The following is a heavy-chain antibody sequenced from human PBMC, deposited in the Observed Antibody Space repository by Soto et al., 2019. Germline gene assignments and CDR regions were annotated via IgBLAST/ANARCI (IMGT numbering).Heavy chain of an antibody. CDR2: IIPIFGTA. J-gene: IGHJ6*02. Sequence: QVQLVQSGAEVKKPGSSVKVSCKASGGTFSSYAISWVRQAPGQGLEWMGGIIPIFGTADYAQKFQGRVTITEEEATSTAYMELSSLRSEDTAVYYCASHSGSSPEGRYYYGMDVWGQGTTVTVSS. CDR1: GGTFSSYA. CDR3: ASHSGSSPEGRYYYGMDV. D-gene: IGHD1-26*01. V-gene: IGHV1-69*12.